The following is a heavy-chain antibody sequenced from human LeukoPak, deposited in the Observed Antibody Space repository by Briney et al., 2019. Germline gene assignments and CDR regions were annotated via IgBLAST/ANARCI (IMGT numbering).Heavy chain of an antibody. Sequence: TGGSLRLSCAASGFTFSNYWMHWVRQAPGEGLVWVSRIKSDGSTINYADSVKGRFTISRDNAKNTLYLQMNSLRAEDTAVYYCARGAIVGANFDYWGQGTLVTVSS. CDR2: IKSDGSTI. V-gene: IGHV3-74*01. D-gene: IGHD1-26*01. CDR1: GFTFSNYW. J-gene: IGHJ4*02. CDR3: ARGAIVGANFDY.